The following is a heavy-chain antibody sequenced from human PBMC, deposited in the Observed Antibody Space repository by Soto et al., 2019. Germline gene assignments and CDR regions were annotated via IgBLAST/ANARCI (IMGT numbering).Heavy chain of an antibody. CDR1: GFTFSSYS. CDR3: ARDMGSRFYYYGMDV. Sequence: VQLVESGGGLVQPGGSLRLSCAASGFTFSSYSMNWVRQAPGKGLEWVSYISSSSTIYYADSVKGQFTISRDNAKNSLYLQMHSLRDEDTAVYYCARDMGSRFYYYGMDVWGQGTTVTVSS. J-gene: IGHJ6*02. CDR2: ISSSSTI. D-gene: IGHD2-15*01. V-gene: IGHV3-48*02.